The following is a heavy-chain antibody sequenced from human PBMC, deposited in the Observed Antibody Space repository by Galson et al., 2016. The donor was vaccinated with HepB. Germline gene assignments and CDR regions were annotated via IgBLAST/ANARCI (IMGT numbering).Heavy chain of an antibody. D-gene: IGHD6-19*01. CDR1: GDSVNSGNYY. J-gene: IGHJ1*01. CDR3: ARVGHRSRLALAPGAVQL. Sequence: TLSLTCSVSGDSVNSGNYYWNWIRHLPGRGLEWIGYIYSRGGTSYNPSLKGRLTISMDTSQSHFSLRLTSVTAADTARYYCARVGHRSRLALAPGAVQLWGQGTLVTVSS. V-gene: IGHV4-31*03. CDR2: IYSRGGT.